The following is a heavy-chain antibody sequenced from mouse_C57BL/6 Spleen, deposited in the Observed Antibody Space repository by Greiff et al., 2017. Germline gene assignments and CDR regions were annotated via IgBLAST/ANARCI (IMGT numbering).Heavy chain of an antibody. CDR1: GYTFTSYW. J-gene: IGHJ4*01. CDR2: IYPGSGST. CDR3: ASDYDYDIAMDY. Sequence: QVQLKQPGAELVKPGASVKMSCKASGYTFTSYWITWVKQRPGQGLEWIGDIYPGSGSTNYNEKFKSKATLTVDTSSSTAYMQLSRLTSEDSAVYYCASDYDYDIAMDYWGQGTSVTVSS. V-gene: IGHV1-55*01. D-gene: IGHD2-4*01.